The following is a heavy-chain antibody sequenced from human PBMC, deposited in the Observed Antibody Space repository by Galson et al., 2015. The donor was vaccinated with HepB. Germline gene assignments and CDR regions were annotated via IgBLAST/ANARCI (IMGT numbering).Heavy chain of an antibody. Sequence: SVKVSCKASRYTFTSYYMHWVRQAPGQGLEWMGIINPSGGSTSYAQKFQGRVTMTRDTSTSTVYMELSSLRSEDTAVYYCAILIYDSSGYYYGEFDYWGQGTLVTVSS. CDR1: RYTFTSYY. V-gene: IGHV1-46*03. D-gene: IGHD3-22*01. CDR2: INPSGGST. CDR3: AILIYDSSGYYYGEFDY. J-gene: IGHJ4*02.